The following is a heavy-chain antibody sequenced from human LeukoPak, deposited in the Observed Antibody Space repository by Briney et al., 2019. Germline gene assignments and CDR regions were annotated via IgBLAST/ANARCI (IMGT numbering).Heavy chain of an antibody. D-gene: IGHD5-18*01. CDR2: ISSSGSTK. Sequence: GGSLRLSCAASGFTFSTYEMDWVRQAPGKGLEWVSYISSSGSTKYYTDSAKGRFTISRDNAKNSLHLQMNSLRAEDTAVYYCARDESWLPDYWGQGTLVTVSS. CDR3: ARDESWLPDY. V-gene: IGHV3-48*03. CDR1: GFTFSTYE. J-gene: IGHJ4*02.